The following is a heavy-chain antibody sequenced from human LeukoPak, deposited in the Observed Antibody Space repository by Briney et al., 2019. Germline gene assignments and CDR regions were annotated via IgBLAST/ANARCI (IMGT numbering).Heavy chain of an antibody. CDR2: INPNSGDT. CDR1: GYTFTGYY. V-gene: IGHV1-2*02. CDR3: ARFCSGGSCYGP. D-gene: IGHD2-15*01. J-gene: IGHJ5*02. Sequence: GASVKVFYKASGYTFTGYYIHWVRQASGQGREWMGWINPNSGDTNYAQKFQGRVTMTRETSISTAYMELSRHRSDGTAVYYCARFCSGGSCYGPWGQGTLVTVSS.